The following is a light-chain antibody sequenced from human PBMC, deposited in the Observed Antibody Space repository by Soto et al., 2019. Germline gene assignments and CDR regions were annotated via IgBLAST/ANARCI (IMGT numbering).Light chain of an antibody. CDR1: QSVSSN. V-gene: IGKV3-15*01. J-gene: IGKJ2*01. Sequence: EIVMPPSPVTLSVSPGASATLSCRASQSVSSNVAWYQQKPGQAPRLLIYQTSARATGIPGRFSGSGSGTDFTLTISNLQSEDFALYYCQHYSGWPPVVGQGTKVDIK. CDR2: QTS. CDR3: QHYSGWPPV.